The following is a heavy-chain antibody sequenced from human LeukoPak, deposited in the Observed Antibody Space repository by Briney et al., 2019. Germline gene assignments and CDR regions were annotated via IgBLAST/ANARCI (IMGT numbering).Heavy chain of an antibody. Sequence: GGSLRLSCTASGFTFSDYWMTWVRQAPGKGPEWVANIKQDGSQRYYVDSVRGRFTISRENAKNSLSLQMKGLRAEDTAVYYCARQKDGYNELFDYWGQGTLVTVSS. J-gene: IGHJ4*02. CDR3: ARQKDGYNELFDY. CDR1: GFTFSDYW. V-gene: IGHV3-7*01. CDR2: IKQDGSQR. D-gene: IGHD5-24*01.